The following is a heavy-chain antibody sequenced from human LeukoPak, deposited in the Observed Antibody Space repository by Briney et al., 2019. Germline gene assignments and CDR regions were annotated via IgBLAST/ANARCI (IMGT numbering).Heavy chain of an antibody. J-gene: IGHJ4*02. CDR1: GFTFSDYY. Sequence: GGSLRLSCAASGFTFSDYYMSWIRQAPGKGLEWVSYISSSGSTIYYADSVKGRFTISRDNAKNSLYLQMNSLRAEDTAVYYCASHPIGIFGVVTLFDYWGQGTLVTVSS. D-gene: IGHD3-3*01. CDR2: ISSSGSTI. V-gene: IGHV3-11*04. CDR3: ASHPIGIFGVVTLFDY.